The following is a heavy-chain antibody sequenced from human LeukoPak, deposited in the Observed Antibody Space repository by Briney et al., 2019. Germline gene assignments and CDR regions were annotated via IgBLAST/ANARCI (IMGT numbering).Heavy chain of an antibody. CDR1: GLNFRSYW. Sequence: GGSLRLYCAASGLNFRSYWLSWVRQAPGKGVEWVDNIKQDGSEKYHVDSVKGRFTISRDNDKNSLYLQMNSLGAGDPAVYYCARVEQQLGAPFDYWGQGTLVTVSS. V-gene: IGHV3-7*01. CDR3: ARVEQQLGAPFDY. CDR2: IKQDGSEK. J-gene: IGHJ4*02. D-gene: IGHD6-13*01.